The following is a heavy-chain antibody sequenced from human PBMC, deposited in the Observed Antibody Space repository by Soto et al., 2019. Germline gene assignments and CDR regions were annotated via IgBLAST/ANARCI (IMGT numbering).Heavy chain of an antibody. CDR3: AHSFYYYDSSGYPIAEYFQH. CDR1: GFSLSTSGVG. Sequence: QITLKESGPTLVKPTQTLTLTCTFSGFSLSTSGVGVGWIRQPPGKALEWLALVYWDDDKRYSPSLNTRLTMTQDTTKTPVVLTMAHMDPGDTATYYCAHSFYYYDSSGYPIAEYFQHWGQGTLVTVSS. V-gene: IGHV2-5*02. J-gene: IGHJ1*01. CDR2: VYWDDDK. D-gene: IGHD3-22*01.